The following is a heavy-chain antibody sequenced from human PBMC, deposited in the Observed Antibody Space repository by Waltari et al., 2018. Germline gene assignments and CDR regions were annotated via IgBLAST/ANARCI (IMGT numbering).Heavy chain of an antibody. CDR2: INHSGST. CDR1: GVSFSGSY. CDR3: ARGGRRITIFGVVTKIDY. V-gene: IGHV4-34*01. Sequence: QVQLQQWGAGLLKPSETLSLTCAVYGVSFSGSYCSRIRRSHGKGLEWIGEINHSGSTNYNPSLKSRVTRSVDTSKDQFSLKLSSVTAADTAVYYCARGGRRITIFGVVTKIDYWGQGTLVTVSS. D-gene: IGHD3-3*01. J-gene: IGHJ4*02.